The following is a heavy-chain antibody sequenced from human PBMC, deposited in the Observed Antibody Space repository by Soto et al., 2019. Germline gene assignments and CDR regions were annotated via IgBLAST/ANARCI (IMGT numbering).Heavy chain of an antibody. CDR1: GGTFGSDA. V-gene: IGHV1-69*06. Sequence: ASVKVSCKASGGTFGSDAITWVRQAPGQGLEWVGRIIPIFGTTNYAQNLQGRVTISADKSTLTSYMELHSRTSDDTALYYCARDRTDSGYYTNWLDPWGQGTQVTVSS. CDR2: IIPIFGTT. CDR3: ARDRTDSGYYTNWLDP. J-gene: IGHJ5*02. D-gene: IGHD3-22*01.